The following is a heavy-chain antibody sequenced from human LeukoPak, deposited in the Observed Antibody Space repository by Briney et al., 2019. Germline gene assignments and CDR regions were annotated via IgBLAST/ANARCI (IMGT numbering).Heavy chain of an antibody. D-gene: IGHD2-2*01. Sequence: PGGSLRLSCAASGFTFTNYAMSWVRQAPGKGLEWVSGISSGGGSTYYADSVKGRFTISRDNSKNTLYLQMNSLRAEDTAVYYCAKGPAAIGYFQDWGQGTLVTVFS. CDR1: GFTFTNYA. V-gene: IGHV3-23*01. J-gene: IGHJ1*01. CDR3: AKGPAAIGYFQD. CDR2: ISSGGGST.